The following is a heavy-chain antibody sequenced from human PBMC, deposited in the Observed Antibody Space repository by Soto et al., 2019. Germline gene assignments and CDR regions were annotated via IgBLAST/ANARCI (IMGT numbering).Heavy chain of an antibody. Sequence: EVQLLESGGGLVQPGGSLRLSCAASGFTFSSYAMSWVRQAPGKGLEWVSAISGSGGSTYYADSVKGRFTISRDNSKNTLYLQMNSLRAEDTAVYYCAKDEKPLVRGVIWSYFDYWGQGTLVTVSS. V-gene: IGHV3-23*01. CDR2: ISGSGGST. CDR1: GFTFSSYA. D-gene: IGHD3-10*01. J-gene: IGHJ4*02. CDR3: AKDEKPLVRGVIWSYFDY.